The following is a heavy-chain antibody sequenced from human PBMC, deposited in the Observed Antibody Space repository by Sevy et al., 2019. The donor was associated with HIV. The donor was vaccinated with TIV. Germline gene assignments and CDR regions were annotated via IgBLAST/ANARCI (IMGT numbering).Heavy chain of an antibody. J-gene: IGHJ6*02. CDR2: INPNSGGT. CDR1: GYTFTGYY. V-gene: IGHV1-2*02. Sequence: ASVKVSCKASGYTFTGYYMHWVRQAPGQGLEWMGWINPNSGGTNYAQKFQGRVTMTRDTSISTAYMELSRLRSDDTAVYYCARDLEPDIVVVPAAIGDYYYYGMDVWGQGTTVTVSS. CDR3: ARDLEPDIVVVPAAIGDYYYYGMDV. D-gene: IGHD2-2*02.